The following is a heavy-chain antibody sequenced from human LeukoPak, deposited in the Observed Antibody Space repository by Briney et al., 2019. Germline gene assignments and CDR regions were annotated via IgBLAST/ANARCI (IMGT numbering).Heavy chain of an antibody. Sequence: ASVKVSCKASGYTFTGYYMHWVRQAPGQGLEWMGWINPNSGGTNYAQKFQGRVTMTRDTSISTAYMELGRLRSDDTAVYYCARGTRVLTTVTTLRDYWGQGTLVTVSS. CDR3: ARGTRVLTTVTTLRDY. CDR1: GYTFTGYY. V-gene: IGHV1-2*02. D-gene: IGHD4-17*01. J-gene: IGHJ4*02. CDR2: INPNSGGT.